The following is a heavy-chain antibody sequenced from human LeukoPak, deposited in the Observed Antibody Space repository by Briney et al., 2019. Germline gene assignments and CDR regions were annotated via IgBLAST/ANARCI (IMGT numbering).Heavy chain of an antibody. CDR1: GYTFTSYG. CDR2: ISAYNGNT. Sequence: ASVKVSCKASGYTFTSYGISWMRQAPGQGLEWMGWISAYNGNTNYAQKLQGRVTMTTDTSTSTAYMELRSLRSDDTAVYYCARAPIWFGELSFDYWGQGTLVTVSS. CDR3: ARAPIWFGELSFDY. V-gene: IGHV1-18*01. D-gene: IGHD3-10*01. J-gene: IGHJ4*02.